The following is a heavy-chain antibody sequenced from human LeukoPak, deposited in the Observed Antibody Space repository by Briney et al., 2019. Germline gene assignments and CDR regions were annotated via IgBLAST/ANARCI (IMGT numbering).Heavy chain of an antibody. CDR3: AKGYCSGGSCYSVYFDY. V-gene: IGHV3-23*01. Sequence: RTGGSLRLSCAASGFAFSSYAMSWVRQAPGKGLEWVSAISGSGGSTYYADSVKGRFTISRDNSKKTLYLQMNSLRAEDTAVYYCAKGYCSGGSCYSVYFDYWGQGTLVIVSS. J-gene: IGHJ4*02. CDR1: GFAFSSYA. CDR2: ISGSGGST. D-gene: IGHD2-15*01.